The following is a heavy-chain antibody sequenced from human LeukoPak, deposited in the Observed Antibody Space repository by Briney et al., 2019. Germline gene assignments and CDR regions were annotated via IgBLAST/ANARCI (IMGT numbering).Heavy chain of an antibody. Sequence: GESLKISCKGSGYSFTSYWIGWVRQIPGKGLEWMGIIYPGDHATRYSPSFQGQATISAAKSISTAYLQSSSLKASDTGMYYCARDPNYCGSGSYYNPPGWFDPWGQGTLVTVS. CDR1: GYSFTSYW. D-gene: IGHD3-10*01. CDR3: ARDPNYCGSGSYYNPPGWFDP. CDR2: IYPGDHAT. J-gene: IGHJ5*02. V-gene: IGHV5-51*01.